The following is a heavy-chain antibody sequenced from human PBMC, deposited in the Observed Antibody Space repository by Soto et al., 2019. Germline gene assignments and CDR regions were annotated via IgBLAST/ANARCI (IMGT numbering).Heavy chain of an antibody. CDR1: GGSFSGYY. Sequence: SETLSLTCAVYGGSFSGYYWSWIRQPPGKGLEWIGEINHSGSTNYNPSLKSRVTISVDTSKNQFSLKLSSVTAADTAVYYCARGGRQRPNCSGGSCYHYYYYMDVWGKGTTVTVSS. J-gene: IGHJ6*03. V-gene: IGHV4-34*01. D-gene: IGHD2-15*01. CDR3: ARGGRQRPNCSGGSCYHYYYYMDV. CDR2: INHSGST.